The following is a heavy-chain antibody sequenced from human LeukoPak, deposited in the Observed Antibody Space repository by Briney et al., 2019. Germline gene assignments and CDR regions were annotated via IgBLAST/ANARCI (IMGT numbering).Heavy chain of an antibody. CDR1: GFTFSIYA. V-gene: IGHV3-23*01. CDR2: ISGSGGNT. CDR3: ATNFITSSGTDY. Sequence: GGSLRLSCPASGFTFSIYAMSWVRQAPGKGLEWVSAISGSGGNTYYADSVKGRFTISRDNSKNTLYLQMNSLRAEDTAVYYCATNFITSSGTDYWGQGTLVTVSS. J-gene: IGHJ4*02. D-gene: IGHD1-26*01.